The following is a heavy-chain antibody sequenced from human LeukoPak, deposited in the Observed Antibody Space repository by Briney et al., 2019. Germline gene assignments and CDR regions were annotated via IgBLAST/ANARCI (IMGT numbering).Heavy chain of an antibody. CDR1: GFTFSSYT. CDR3: ARDGYCNSITCFDY. V-gene: IGHV3-21*01. CDR2: ISGGSSYI. Sequence: PGGSLRLSCAASGFTFSSYTMNWVRQAPGKGLEWVSSISGGSSYIYYADSVEGRFTISRDNTKNSVYLQMNGLRAEDTAIYYCARDGYCNSITCFDYWGQGTLVTVSS. D-gene: IGHD2-2*03. J-gene: IGHJ4*02.